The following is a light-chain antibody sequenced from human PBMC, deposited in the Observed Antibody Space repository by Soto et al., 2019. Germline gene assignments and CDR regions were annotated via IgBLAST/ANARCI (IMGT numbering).Light chain of an antibody. V-gene: IGLV3-1*01. J-gene: IGLJ2*01. CDR2: QDS. CDR3: QAWDSRTRVV. CDR1: KLGDKY. Sequence: SYELTQPPSVSVSPGQTASITCSGDKLGDKYACWYQQKPGQSPVLVIYQDSKRPSVIPERFSGSNSGNTATLTISGTQAMDEADYYGQAWDSRTRVVFGGGTKLTVL.